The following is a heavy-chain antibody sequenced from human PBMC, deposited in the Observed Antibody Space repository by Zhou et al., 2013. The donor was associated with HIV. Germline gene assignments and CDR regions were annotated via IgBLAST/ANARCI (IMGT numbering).Heavy chain of an antibody. CDR1: GYTFTDYF. Sequence: QVQLVQSGAEVKKPGASVKVSCKSSGYTFTDYFIYWVRQAPGHGLEWMGLINPSSGSINYSQKFQGRVTMTRDTSTSTVYMELSNLRSEDTAVYYCARGAGFLAAAALVDWFDPWGQGTLVTVSS. J-gene: IGHJ5*02. CDR2: INPSSGSI. CDR3: ARGAGFLAAAALVDWFDP. V-gene: IGHV1-46*01. D-gene: IGHD6-13*01.